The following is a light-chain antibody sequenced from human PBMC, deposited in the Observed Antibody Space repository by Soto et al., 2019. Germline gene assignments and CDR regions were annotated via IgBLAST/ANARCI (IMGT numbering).Light chain of an antibody. CDR2: EGS. CDR3: CSYAGSTHVV. CDR1: SSDVGSYNL. V-gene: IGLV2-23*01. J-gene: IGLJ2*01. Sequence: QSALTQPASVSGSPGQSITISCTGTSSDVGSYNLVSWYQQHPGKAPKRMIYEGSKRPSGVSNRLSGSKSGNTASLTISGLQAEDEADCYCCSYAGSTHVVFGGGTKLTVL.